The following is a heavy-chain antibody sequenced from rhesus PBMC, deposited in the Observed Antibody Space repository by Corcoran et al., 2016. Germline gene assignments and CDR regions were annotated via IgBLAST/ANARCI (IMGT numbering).Heavy chain of an antibody. CDR2: IRSGGGST. D-gene: IGHD3-3*01. Sequence: EVQLVESGGGLVQPGGSLRLSCAASGFTFSSYGMYWVRQAPGKGLEWISAIRSGGGSTYYADSVKGRFTISRDNSKNTLSLQMNSLRAEDTAVYYCAIVQLGYWGQGVLVTVSS. CDR3: AIVQLGY. CDR1: GFTFSSYG. J-gene: IGHJ4*01. V-gene: IGHV3S25*01.